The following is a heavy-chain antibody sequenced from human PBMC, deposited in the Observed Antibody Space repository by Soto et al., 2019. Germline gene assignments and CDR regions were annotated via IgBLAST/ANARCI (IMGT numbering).Heavy chain of an antibody. CDR3: ARDRGYSGFKPTSWFDP. J-gene: IGHJ5*02. CDR2: INHSGST. Sequence: SETLSLTCAVYGGSFSGYYWSWIRQPPGKGLEWIGEINHSGSTNYNPSLKSRVTISVDTSKNQISLKLSSVTAADTAVYYCARDRGYSGFKPTSWFDPWGQGTLVTVSS. CDR1: GGSFSGYY. D-gene: IGHD5-12*01. V-gene: IGHV4-34*01.